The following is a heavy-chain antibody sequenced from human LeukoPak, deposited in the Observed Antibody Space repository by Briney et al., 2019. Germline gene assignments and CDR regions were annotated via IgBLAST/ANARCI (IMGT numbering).Heavy chain of an antibody. V-gene: IGHV3-33*08. Sequence: GGSLRLSCAASGFTFSSYAMSWVRQAPGKGLEWVAVIWYDGSNKYYADSVKGRLTISRDNSKKTLYLQMNNLRAEDTAVYYCARKKRVDTDSVMVYYYYAMDVWGQGTTVTVSS. CDR2: IWYDGSNK. D-gene: IGHD5-18*01. CDR3: ARKKRVDTDSVMVYYYYAMDV. J-gene: IGHJ6*02. CDR1: GFTFSSYA.